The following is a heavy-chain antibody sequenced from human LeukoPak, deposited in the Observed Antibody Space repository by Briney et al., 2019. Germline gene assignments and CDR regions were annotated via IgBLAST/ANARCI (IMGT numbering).Heavy chain of an antibody. CDR2: ITTSSSYV. Sequence: RGSLRLSCTASGFSFSNYNINWVRQAPGKGLEWVSSITTSSSYVFYGNSVKGRFTISRDNAENSVYLQMNSLSVEDTAVYYCAGLDNWFDPWGQGTLVTVSP. CDR1: GFSFSNYN. CDR3: AGLDNWFDP. D-gene: IGHD5/OR15-5a*01. V-gene: IGHV3-21*01. J-gene: IGHJ5*02.